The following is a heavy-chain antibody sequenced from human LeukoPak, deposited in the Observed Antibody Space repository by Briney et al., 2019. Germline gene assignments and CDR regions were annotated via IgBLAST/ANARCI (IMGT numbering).Heavy chain of an antibody. V-gene: IGHV5-51*01. CDR3: ARARYCSGGSCYAEY. J-gene: IGHJ4*02. D-gene: IGHD2-15*01. Sequence: GESLKISCKGSGYSFTTYWIGWVRQMPGKALEWMGIIYPGDSDTRYSPSFQGQVTISADKSIGTAYLQWSSLKASDTAMYYCARARYCSGGSCYAEYWGQGTLVTVSS. CDR1: GYSFTTYW. CDR2: IYPGDSDT.